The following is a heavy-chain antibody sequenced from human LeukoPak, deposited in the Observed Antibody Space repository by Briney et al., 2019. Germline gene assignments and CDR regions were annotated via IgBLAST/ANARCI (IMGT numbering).Heavy chain of an antibody. V-gene: IGHV3-23*01. CDR2: IRTSDGST. Sequence: GGSLRLSCAASGFTFSSFGMSWVRQAPGKGLEWVSAIRTSDGSTYYADSVKGRFTVSRDNSKNTMSLQMNSLRAEDTAIYYCAKTRELYYFDDWGQGTLVTVSS. J-gene: IGHJ4*02. CDR3: AKTRELYYFDD. D-gene: IGHD3-10*01. CDR1: GFTFSSFG.